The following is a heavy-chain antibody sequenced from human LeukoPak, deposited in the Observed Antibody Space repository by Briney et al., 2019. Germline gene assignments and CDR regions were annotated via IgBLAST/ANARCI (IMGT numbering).Heavy chain of an antibody. CDR1: GGSFSGYY. J-gene: IGHJ4*02. CDR3: ARGGPGTTDY. Sequence: KASETLSLTCAVYGGSFSGYYWSWIRQPPGKGLEWIGEINHSGSTNYNPSLKSRVTISVDTSKNQFSLKLSSVTAADTAVYYCARGGPGTTDYWGQGALVTVSS. CDR2: INHSGST. D-gene: IGHD1-7*01. V-gene: IGHV4-34*01.